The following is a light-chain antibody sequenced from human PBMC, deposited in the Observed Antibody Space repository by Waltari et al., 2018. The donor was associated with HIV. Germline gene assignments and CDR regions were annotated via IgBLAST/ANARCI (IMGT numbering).Light chain of an antibody. CDR2: ENN. CDR3: GTWDRSLSAVV. J-gene: IGLJ2*01. CDR1: SSNIENNG. Sequence: QSVLTQPPSVSAAPGLAVIIFCSGTSSNIENNGVSWYQQLPGTSPKLLVYENNQRTAGIPDRFSGSKSGTSATLGITGLQTGDEADYYCGTWDRSLSAVVFGGGTKLTVL. V-gene: IGLV1-51*02.